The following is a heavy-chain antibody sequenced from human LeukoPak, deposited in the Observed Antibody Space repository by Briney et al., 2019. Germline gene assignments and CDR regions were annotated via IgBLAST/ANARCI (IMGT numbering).Heavy chain of an antibody. Sequence: GESLKISCKSSGYSFTSKWIGWVRQMPGKGLEWMGIIYPDDSDARYSPSFQGQVTISVDKSISTTYLHWRSLKASDTAKYYCARRTFSSVWYYFDYWGQGTQVTVSS. CDR1: GYSFTSKW. D-gene: IGHD6-19*01. CDR3: ARRTFSSVWYYFDY. V-gene: IGHV5-51*01. CDR2: IYPDDSDA. J-gene: IGHJ4*02.